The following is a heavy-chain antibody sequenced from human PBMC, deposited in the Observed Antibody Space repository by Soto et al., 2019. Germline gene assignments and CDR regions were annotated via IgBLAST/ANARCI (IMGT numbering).Heavy chain of an antibody. CDR1: GFTFSSYG. CDR3: ARDSHYGGNPQPNDYYYGMDV. J-gene: IGHJ6*02. V-gene: IGHV3-21*01. Sequence: GVLRLSCAASGFTFSSYGIHWVRQAPGKGLEWVSSISSSSSYIYYADSVKGRFTISRDNAKNSLYLQMNSLRAEDTAVYYCARDSHYGGNPQPNDYYYGMDVWGQGTTVTVSS. D-gene: IGHD4-17*01. CDR2: ISSSSSYI.